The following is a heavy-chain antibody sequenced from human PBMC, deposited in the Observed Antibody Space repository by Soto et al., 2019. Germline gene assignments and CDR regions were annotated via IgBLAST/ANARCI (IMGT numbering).Heavy chain of an antibody. Sequence: EVQLVESGGGLVQPGGSLRLSCAASGFTFGDYSMNWVRQAPGKGLEWVAYISSSSATIYYADSVKGRFTISRDNAKXXLXXXXXXXXXEXXXXXXXXXXXXXYPXWGQGTLVTVSS. CDR1: GFTFGDYS. V-gene: IGHV3-48*01. CDR2: ISSSSATI. CDR3: XXXXXXYPX. J-gene: IGHJ4*02. D-gene: IGHD2-2*01.